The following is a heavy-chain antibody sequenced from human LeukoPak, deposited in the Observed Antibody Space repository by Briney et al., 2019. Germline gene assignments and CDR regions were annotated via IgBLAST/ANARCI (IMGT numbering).Heavy chain of an antibody. CDR3: ARWGVQEWDY. V-gene: IGHV4-59*01. J-gene: IGHJ4*02. CDR2: IYYTGST. CDR1: GGSLSSYY. Sequence: SETLSLTCTVSGGSLSSYYWSWLRQPPGKGLEWIGYIYYTGSTSHNPSLKSRVTISVDTSQNQFSLKLSSVTAADTAVYYCARWGVQEWDYWGQGTLVTVSS. D-gene: IGHD3-3*01.